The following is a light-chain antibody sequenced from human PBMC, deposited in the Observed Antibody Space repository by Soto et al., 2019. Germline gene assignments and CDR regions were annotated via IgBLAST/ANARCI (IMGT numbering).Light chain of an antibody. V-gene: IGLV2-23*02. CDR3: CSYAGSSTGV. CDR1: SSDVGSYNL. CDR2: DVS. J-gene: IGLJ3*02. Sequence: QSALTQPASVSGSPGQSITISCTGTSSDVGSYNLVSWYQQHPGKAPKHMIYDVSKRPSGVSNRFSGSKSGNTASLTISGLQAEYEADYYCCSYAGSSTGVFGGGTKLTVL.